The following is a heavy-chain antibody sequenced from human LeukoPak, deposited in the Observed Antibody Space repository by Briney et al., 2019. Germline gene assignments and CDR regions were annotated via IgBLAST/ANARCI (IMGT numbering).Heavy chain of an antibody. CDR3: ARHWGAGTYYFEY. D-gene: IGHD3-16*01. V-gene: IGHV4-59*08. CDR1: GGSLSSYY. Sequence: KPSETLSLTCTVSGGSLSSYYWSWIRQPPGKGLEWIGYVYYSGTTNYNPSLRSRVTISVDTSKNQFSLNLSSVTAADTAVYYCARHWGAGTYYFEYWGQGTLVTVSS. CDR2: VYYSGTT. J-gene: IGHJ4*02.